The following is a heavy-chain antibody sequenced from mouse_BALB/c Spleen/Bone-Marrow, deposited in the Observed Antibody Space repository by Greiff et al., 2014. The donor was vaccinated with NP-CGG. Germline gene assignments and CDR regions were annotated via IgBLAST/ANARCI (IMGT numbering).Heavy chain of an antibody. Sequence: VQLQQSVPELEKPGASVKISCKASGHSFTGYNMNWVKQSHGKSLEWIGNIDPYYGTTTFNQKFKDKATLTVDKSSSTAYMQLKSLTSEDSAVYYCTRSRAYFRDWFAYWGQGTLVTVSA. CDR2: IDPYYGTT. CDR1: GHSFTGYN. V-gene: IGHV1-39*01. D-gene: IGHD2-14*01. CDR3: TRSRAYFRDWFAY. J-gene: IGHJ3*01.